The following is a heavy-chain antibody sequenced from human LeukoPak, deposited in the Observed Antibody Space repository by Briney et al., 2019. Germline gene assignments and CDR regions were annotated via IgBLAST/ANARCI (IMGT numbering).Heavy chain of an antibody. V-gene: IGHV1-2*02. D-gene: IGHD3-22*01. CDR1: GYTFTGYY. J-gene: IGHJ5*02. Sequence: ASVKVSCKASGYTFTGYYMHWARQAPGQGLEWMGWINPNSGGTNYAQKFQGRVTMTRDTSISTAYMELSRLRSDDTAVYYCARTRDYYDSSGYYYETWGQGTLVTVSS. CDR2: INPNSGGT. CDR3: ARTRDYYDSSGYYYET.